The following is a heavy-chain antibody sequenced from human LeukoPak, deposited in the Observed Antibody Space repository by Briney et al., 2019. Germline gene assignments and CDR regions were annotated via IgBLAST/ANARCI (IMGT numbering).Heavy chain of an antibody. CDR3: ARDDDRSDAFDI. CDR2: TYYGSKWYN. CDR1: GDSVSSSSAA. Sequence: SQTLSLTCAISGDSVSSSSAAWNWIRQSPSRGLEWLGRTYYGSKWYNDYAVSVRSRITVKPDTSKNQFSLQLNSVTPEDTAVYFCARDDDRSDAFDIWGQGTMVTVSS. D-gene: IGHD1-14*01. V-gene: IGHV6-1*01. J-gene: IGHJ3*02.